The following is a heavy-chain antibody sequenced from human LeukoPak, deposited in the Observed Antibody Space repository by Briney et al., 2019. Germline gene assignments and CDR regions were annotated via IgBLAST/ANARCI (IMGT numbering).Heavy chain of an antibody. CDR1: GFTFDTAW. V-gene: IGHV3-15*07. D-gene: IGHD2-15*01. CDR2: IKSKIDGGTT. CDR3: ARDGAPYCSGGTCYLFYWFDP. Sequence: GGSLSLSCAASGFTFDTAWMNWVRQAPGKGLEWVGRIKSKIDGGTTDYAAPVKGRFTISRDDSKSTLYLQMNSLTAEDIGVYYCARDGAPYCSGGTCYLFYWFDPWGQGTLVTVSS. J-gene: IGHJ5*02.